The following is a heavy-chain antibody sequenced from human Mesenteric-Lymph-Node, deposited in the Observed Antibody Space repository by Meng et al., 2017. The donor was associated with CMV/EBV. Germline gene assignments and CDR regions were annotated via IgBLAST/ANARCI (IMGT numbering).Heavy chain of an antibody. CDR1: SSNW. V-gene: IGHV4-4*02. CDR3: ARDPGEPIVVVTAGRGWFDP. CDR2: IYHSGSN. J-gene: IGHJ5*02. Sequence: SSNWWSWVRQPPGKGLEWIGEIYHSGSNNYNPSLKSRVTISVNKSKNQFSLKLSSVTAADTAVYYCARDPGEPIVVVTAGRGWFDPWGQGTLVTVSS. D-gene: IGHD2-21*02.